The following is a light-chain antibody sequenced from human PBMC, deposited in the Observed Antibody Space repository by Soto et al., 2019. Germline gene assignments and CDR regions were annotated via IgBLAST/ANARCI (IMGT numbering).Light chain of an antibody. CDR2: EVS. Sequence: QSALPQPPSASGSPGQSVTISCTGTSSDVGGYNFVSWYQQHPGRAPKLIIYEVSKRPSGVPDRFSGSKPGNTASLTISGLQAADEADYDCSLYTSENAYVFGTGTKGTVL. CDR3: SLYTSENAYV. J-gene: IGLJ1*01. V-gene: IGLV2-18*01. CDR1: SSDVGGYNF.